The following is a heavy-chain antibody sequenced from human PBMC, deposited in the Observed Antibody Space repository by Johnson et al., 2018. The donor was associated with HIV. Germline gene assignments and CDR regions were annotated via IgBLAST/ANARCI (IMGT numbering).Heavy chain of an antibody. CDR3: ARATGNWDAFDI. CDR2: INWNGGRT. Sequence: VQLVESGGGVVQPGRSLRLSCAASGFTFDDYGMSWVRQAPGKGLEWVSGINWNGGRTGYADSVQGRFTISRDNAQNSLYVQMNSLRAEDTAVYYCARATGNWDAFDIWGQGTMVTVSS. V-gene: IGHV3-20*04. D-gene: IGHD5-24*01. CDR1: GFTFDDYG. J-gene: IGHJ3*02.